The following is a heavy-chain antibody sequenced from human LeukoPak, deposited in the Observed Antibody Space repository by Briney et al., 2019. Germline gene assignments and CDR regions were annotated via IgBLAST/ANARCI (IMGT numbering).Heavy chain of an antibody. CDR1: GFTYSTYW. CDR2: INNDGSRT. V-gene: IGHV3-74*01. D-gene: IGHD6-13*01. CDR3: ARDDAAAGIIFDY. Sequence: GGSLRLSWAAAGFTYSTYWMHWVRHVPGKGLVWVSRINNDGSRTNYADSVKGRFTISRDNAKNTVFLQMNSLRVEDTAVYYCARDDAAAGIIFDYWGQGTLVTVSS. J-gene: IGHJ4*02.